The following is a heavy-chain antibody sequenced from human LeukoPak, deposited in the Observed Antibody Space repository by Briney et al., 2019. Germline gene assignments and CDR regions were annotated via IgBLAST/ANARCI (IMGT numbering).Heavy chain of an antibody. J-gene: IGHJ4*02. CDR2: INHSVRT. V-gene: IGHV4-34*01. CDR3: ARGGPGYSSFL. D-gene: IGHD6-19*01. Sequence: SETLSLTCAVYVGSFSVYYWSGIRQPPGKGLEYIGEINHSVRTNYNPSLKSRVTISADTSKNQFSLILRSVTAADTAVYYCARGGPGYSSFLWGQGTLVSVSS. CDR1: VGSFSVYY.